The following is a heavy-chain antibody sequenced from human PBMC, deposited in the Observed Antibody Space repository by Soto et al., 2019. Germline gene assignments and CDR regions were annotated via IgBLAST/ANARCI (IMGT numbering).Heavy chain of an antibody. CDR2: INHSGST. V-gene: IGHV4-34*01. J-gene: IGHJ5*02. D-gene: IGHD5-12*01. Sequence: QVQLQQWGAGLLKPSETLSLTCAVYGGSFSGYYWSWIRQPPGKGLEWIGEINHSGSTNYNPSLKSRVTISVDTSKNQFSLMLSSVTAADTAVYYCARGPLLVATITDRFDPWGQGTLVTVSS. CDR3: ARGPLLVATITDRFDP. CDR1: GGSFSGYY.